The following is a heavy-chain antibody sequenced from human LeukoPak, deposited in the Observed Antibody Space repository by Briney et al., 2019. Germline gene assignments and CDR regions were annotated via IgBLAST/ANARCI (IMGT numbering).Heavy chain of an antibody. V-gene: IGHV1-2*02. CDR2: INPNSGGT. CDR3: AGLTTANNWFDP. J-gene: IGHJ5*02. CDR1: GYTFTGYY. Sequence: ASVKVSCKASGYTFTGYYMHWVRQAPGQGLEWMGWINPNSGGTNYAQKFQGRVTMTRDTPISTAYMELSRLRSDDTAVYYCAGLTTANNWFDPWGQGTLVTVSS. D-gene: IGHD1-1*01.